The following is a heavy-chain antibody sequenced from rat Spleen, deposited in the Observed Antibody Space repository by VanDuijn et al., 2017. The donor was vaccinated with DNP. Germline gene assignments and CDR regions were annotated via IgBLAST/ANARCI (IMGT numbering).Heavy chain of an antibody. V-gene: IGHV5-7*01. J-gene: IGHJ3*01. Sequence: EVQLVESGGGLVQPGRSLKLSCAASGFTFSDCAMAWVRQAPKKGLEWVATITYDGSSTYYSDSVKGRFSLSRDNAKSTLYLQLNSLRSEDTATYYCARGGGDGFAYWGRGTLVTVSS. CDR3: ARGGGDGFAY. CDR2: ITYDGSST. CDR1: GFTFSDCA. D-gene: IGHD1-1*01.